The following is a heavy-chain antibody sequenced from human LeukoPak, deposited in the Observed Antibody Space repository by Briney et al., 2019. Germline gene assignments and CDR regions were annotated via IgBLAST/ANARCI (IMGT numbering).Heavy chain of an antibody. J-gene: IGHJ3*02. CDR3: ARIRVPDAFDI. Sequence: PSQTLSLTCTVSGGSISSGGYYWSWIRQHPGKGLEWIGYIYYSGSTYYDPSLKSRVTISVDTSKNQFSLKLSSVTAADTAVYYCARIRVPDAFDIWGQGTMVTVSS. CDR1: GGSISSGGYY. CDR2: IYYSGST. V-gene: IGHV4-31*03. D-gene: IGHD3-10*01.